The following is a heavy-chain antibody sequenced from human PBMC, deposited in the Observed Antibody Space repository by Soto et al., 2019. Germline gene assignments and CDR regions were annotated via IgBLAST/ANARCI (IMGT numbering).Heavy chain of an antibody. CDR2: ISAYNGNT. CDR3: ARENLSGDAFDI. D-gene: IGHD7-27*01. Sequence: ASVKVSCKASGYTFTSYGISWGRQAPGQGLEWMGWISAYNGNTNYAQKLQGRVTMTTDTSTSTAYMELRSLRSDDTAVYYCARENLSGDAFDIWGQGTMVTVSS. CDR1: GYTFTSYG. V-gene: IGHV1-18*01. J-gene: IGHJ3*02.